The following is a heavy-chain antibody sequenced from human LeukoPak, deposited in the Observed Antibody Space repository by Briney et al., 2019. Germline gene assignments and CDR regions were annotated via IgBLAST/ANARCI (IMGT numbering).Heavy chain of an antibody. CDR2: ISYDGSNK. Sequence: SLRLSCAASGFTFSSYAMHWVRQAPGKGLEWVAVISYDGSNKYYADSVKGRFTISRDNSKNTLYLQMNSLRAEDTAVYYCARGVPRSGWLRHAASSTVDYWGQGTLVTVSS. CDR1: GFTFSSYA. V-gene: IGHV3-30*04. J-gene: IGHJ4*02. D-gene: IGHD5-12*01. CDR3: ARGVPRSGWLRHAASSTVDY.